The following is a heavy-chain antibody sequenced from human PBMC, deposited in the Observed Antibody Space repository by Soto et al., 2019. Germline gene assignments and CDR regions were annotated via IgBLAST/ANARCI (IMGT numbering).Heavy chain of an antibody. V-gene: IGHV1-18*01. CDR2: ISTFNGNT. D-gene: IGHD3-10*01. CDR1: GYTFNTYG. J-gene: IGHJ4*02. Sequence: QVQLVQSGVEVKKPGASVKVSCKASGYTFNTYGLSWVRQAPGQGLEWMGWISTFNGNTNYAQKFQGRVTMTTDTATSTAYMELRSLTSADTAVYYCARGGENFDYWGQGALVTVSS. CDR3: ARGGENFDY.